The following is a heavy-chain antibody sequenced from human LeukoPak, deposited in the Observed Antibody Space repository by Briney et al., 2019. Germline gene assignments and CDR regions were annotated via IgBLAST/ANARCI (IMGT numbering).Heavy chain of an antibody. Sequence: SETLSLTCAVYGGSFRGYYWSWIRQPPGKGLEWIGTISYSGTTYYNPSLRSRVTMSVDTSKNQFSLKLRSVTAADTTLYYCATQPTGFPNWFDPWGQGILVTVSS. CDR3: ATQPTGFPNWFDP. D-gene: IGHD2-8*02. J-gene: IGHJ5*02. CDR2: ISYSGTT. V-gene: IGHV4-34*01. CDR1: GGSFRGYY.